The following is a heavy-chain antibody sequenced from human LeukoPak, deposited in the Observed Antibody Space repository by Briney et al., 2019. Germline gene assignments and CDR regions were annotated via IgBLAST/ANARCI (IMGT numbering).Heavy chain of an antibody. CDR2: ISYDGSNK. Sequence: GGSLRLSCAASGFTFSSYGMHWVRQAPGKGLEWVAVISYDGSNKYYADSVKGRFTISRDNSKNTLYLQMNSLRAEDTAVYYCAKDAEWELGQYYFDYWGQGTLVTVSS. J-gene: IGHJ4*02. D-gene: IGHD1-26*01. CDR1: GFTFSSYG. V-gene: IGHV3-30*18. CDR3: AKDAEWELGQYYFDY.